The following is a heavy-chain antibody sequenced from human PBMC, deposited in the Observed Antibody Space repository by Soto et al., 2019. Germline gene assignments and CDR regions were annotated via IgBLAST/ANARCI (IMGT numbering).Heavy chain of an antibody. J-gene: IGHJ3*02. Sequence: QVQLVQSGAEVKKPGASVKVSCKTSGYTFTSYDINWVRQATGQGLEWMGWMNPYSGNTAYAQKFQNKVTMPSNTYISTTYMQLSSLRPDDTALYYCARETSSAALDIRSQGTMVTVSS. D-gene: IGHD1-26*01. V-gene: IGHV1-8*01. CDR3: ARETSSAALDI. CDR1: GYTFTSYD. CDR2: MNPYSGNT.